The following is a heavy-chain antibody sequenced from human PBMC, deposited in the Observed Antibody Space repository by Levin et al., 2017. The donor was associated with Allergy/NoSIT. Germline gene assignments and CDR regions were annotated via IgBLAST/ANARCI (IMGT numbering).Heavy chain of an antibody. D-gene: IGHD3-22*01. CDR2: IYWDDDQ. Sequence: GVGWFRQPPGKALEWLALIYWDDDQRYSPSLEHRLTITRVTSKNQVVLTMTDMDPVDTGTYCCAQETMTDAFHSWGEGTLVTVSS. V-gene: IGHV2-5*02. J-gene: IGHJ3*02. CDR1: G. CDR3: AQETMTDAFHS.